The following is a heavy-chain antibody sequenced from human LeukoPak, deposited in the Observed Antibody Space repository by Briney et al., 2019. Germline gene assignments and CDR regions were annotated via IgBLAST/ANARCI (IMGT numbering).Heavy chain of an antibody. CDR3: ARLRLSGGSFSVGWFDP. V-gene: IGHV4-39*07. J-gene: IGHJ5*02. CDR1: GDSISSGTYY. D-gene: IGHD1-26*01. CDR2: IYYNGNT. Sequence: PSETLSLTCTVSGDSISSGTYYWGWIRQPPGKGLEWIGNIYYNGNTYYKPSLKNRVTISLDTSKNQFSLKLSSVTAADTAVYFCARLRLSGGSFSVGWFDPWGQGIQVTVSS.